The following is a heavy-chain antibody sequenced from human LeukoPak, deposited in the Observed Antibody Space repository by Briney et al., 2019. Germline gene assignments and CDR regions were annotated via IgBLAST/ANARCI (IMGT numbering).Heavy chain of an antibody. J-gene: IGHJ5*02. CDR2: IKTDGSEK. D-gene: IGHD3-9*01. Sequence: GGSLRLSCAASEFTFSSYAMSWVRQTPGKGLEWVANIKTDGSEKYYVDSVKGRFTISRDNAKNSLYLQMNSLRAEDTAVYYCARDYTGYFPWGQGTLVIVSS. V-gene: IGHV3-7*03. CDR1: EFTFSSYA. CDR3: ARDYTGYFP.